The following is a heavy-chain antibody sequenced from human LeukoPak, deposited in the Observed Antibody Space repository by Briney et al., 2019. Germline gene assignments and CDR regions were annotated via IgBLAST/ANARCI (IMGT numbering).Heavy chain of an antibody. CDR1: GGSISSHY. Sequence: SETLSLTCTVSGGSISSHYWSWIRQPPGKGLEWIGYIYYSGSTNYNPSLKSRVTISVDTSKNQFSLKLSSVTAADTAVYYCARVSLLRIVGAQFDYRGQGTLVTVSS. CDR3: ARVSLLRIVGAQFDY. J-gene: IGHJ4*02. V-gene: IGHV4-59*11. D-gene: IGHD1-26*01. CDR2: IYYSGST.